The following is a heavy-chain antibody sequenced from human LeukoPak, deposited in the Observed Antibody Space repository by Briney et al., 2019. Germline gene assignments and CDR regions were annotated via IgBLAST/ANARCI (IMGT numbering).Heavy chain of an antibody. D-gene: IGHD2-15*01. V-gene: IGHV3-48*03. J-gene: IGHJ6*03. CDR2: ISSSGSTI. CDR1: GFTFSSYE. Sequence: PGGSLRLSCAASGFTFSSYEMNWVRQAPGKGLEWVSYISSSGSTIYYADSVKGRFTISRDNAKNSLYLQMNSLRAEDTAVYYCAKEGVVVAATRGSGCYYMDVWGKGTTVTISS. CDR3: AKEGVVVAATRGSGCYYMDV.